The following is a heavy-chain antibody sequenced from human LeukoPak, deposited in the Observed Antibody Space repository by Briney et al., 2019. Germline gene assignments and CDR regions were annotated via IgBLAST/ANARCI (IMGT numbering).Heavy chain of an antibody. Sequence: SETLSLTCTVSGGSISSSSYYWGWIRQPPGKGLEWIGSIYYSGSTYYNPSLKSRVTISVDTSKNQFSLKLSSVTAADTAVYYCARCPSLVYCSSTSCSSTVWFDPWGQGTLVTVSS. CDR3: ARCPSLVYCSSTSCSSTVWFDP. V-gene: IGHV4-39*01. CDR1: GGSISSSSYY. D-gene: IGHD2-2*01. J-gene: IGHJ5*02. CDR2: IYYSGST.